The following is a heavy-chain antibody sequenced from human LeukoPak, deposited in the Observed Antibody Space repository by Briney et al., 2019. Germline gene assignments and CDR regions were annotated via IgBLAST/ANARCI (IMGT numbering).Heavy chain of an antibody. D-gene: IGHD3-16*01. J-gene: IGHJ4*02. V-gene: IGHV1-18*01. CDR3: SRAGGVAVAGDY. CDR1: GYIFPNYG. Sequence: ASVKVSCKASGYIFPNYGISWVRQAPGQGPEWLGWISAYNGNANYAQKLQGRVTLTTDSATTTAYMELRSLRSEDTAIYYCSRAGGVAVAGDYWGQGTLVSVSS. CDR2: ISAYNGNA.